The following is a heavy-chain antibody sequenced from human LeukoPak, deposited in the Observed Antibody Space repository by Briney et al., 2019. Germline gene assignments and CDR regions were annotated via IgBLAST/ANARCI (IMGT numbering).Heavy chain of an antibody. V-gene: IGHV3-48*04. D-gene: IGHD6-13*01. J-gene: IGHJ5*02. CDR3: AREGANGAAGYNWFDP. Sequence: GGSLRLPCAASGFTFSSYSMNWVRQAPGKGLEWVSYISSSSSTIYYADSVKGRFTISRDNAKNSLYLQMNSLRAEDTAVYYCAREGANGAAGYNWFDPWGQGTLVTVSS. CDR2: ISSSSSTI. CDR1: GFTFSSYS.